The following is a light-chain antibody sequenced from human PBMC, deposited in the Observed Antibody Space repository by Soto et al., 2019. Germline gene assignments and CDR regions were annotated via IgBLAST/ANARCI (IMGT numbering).Light chain of an antibody. CDR2: EAS. CDR1: QAISTY. CDR3: QKYDSVPWT. Sequence: DIPMTQSPSSLSASLGDSVTITCRASQAISTYLAWYQGKPGKVPKILIYEASTLQPGVPSRFSGSGSGTHFTLTISSLQSEDVATYYCQKYDSVPWTFGQGTKVEIK. J-gene: IGKJ1*01. V-gene: IGKV1-27*01.